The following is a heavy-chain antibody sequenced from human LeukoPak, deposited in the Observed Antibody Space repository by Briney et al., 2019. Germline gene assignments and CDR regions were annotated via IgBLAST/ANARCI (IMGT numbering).Heavy chain of an antibody. D-gene: IGHD5-18*01. V-gene: IGHV3-64*01. Sequence: GGSLRLSRAASGFTFSSYAMHWVRQAPGKGLEYVSAISSNGGSTYYANSVKGRFTISRDNSKNTLYLQMGSLRAEDMAVYYCARGRQSRYSYGPFDYWGQGTLVTVSS. CDR3: ARGRQSRYSYGPFDY. CDR1: GFTFSSYA. CDR2: ISSNGGST. J-gene: IGHJ4*02.